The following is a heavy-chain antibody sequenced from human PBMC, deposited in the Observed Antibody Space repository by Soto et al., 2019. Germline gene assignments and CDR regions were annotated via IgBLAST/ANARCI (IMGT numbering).Heavy chain of an antibody. Sequence: QVQLVQSGAEVKKPGSSVKVSCKASGGTFSSYAISWVRQAPGQGLEWMGGIIPIFGTANYAPNFQCRVTITADESTSTAYMELSSLRSEDTAVYYCARGWIQLPWFDYWGQGTLVTVSS. D-gene: IGHD5-18*01. CDR3: ARGWIQLPWFDY. CDR1: GGTFSSYA. CDR2: IIPIFGTA. V-gene: IGHV1-69*01. J-gene: IGHJ4*02.